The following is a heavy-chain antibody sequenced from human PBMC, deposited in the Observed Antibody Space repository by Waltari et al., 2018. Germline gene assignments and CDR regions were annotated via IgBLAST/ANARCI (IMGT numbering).Heavy chain of an antibody. J-gene: IGHJ4*02. D-gene: IGHD2-15*01. V-gene: IGHV3-15*01. CDR1: GFTFRNAW. CDR2: IKSRIDGGTI. Sequence: DVQLVESGGGLVTPGGSLRLSCAASGFTFRNAWLSGVRPAPGKGLEWVGRIKSRIDGGTIDYAAPVKGRFTVSRDDSQNTLFLQMNNLKTDDTAVYYCATGRDTSWTYWADWGQGTLVTVSS. CDR3: ATGRDTSWTYWAD.